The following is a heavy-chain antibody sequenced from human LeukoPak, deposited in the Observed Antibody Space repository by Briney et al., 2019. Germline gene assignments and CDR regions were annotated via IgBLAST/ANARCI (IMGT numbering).Heavy chain of an antibody. Sequence: SVKVSCKASGGTFSSYAISWVRQAPGHGLEWMGGIIPIFGTANYAQKFQGRVTITADESTSTAYMELSSLRSEDTAVDYCARGAAAGKGPLAHYYYGMDVWGQGTTVTVSS. CDR2: IIPIFGTA. V-gene: IGHV1-69*01. CDR3: ARGAAAGKGPLAHYYYGMDV. D-gene: IGHD6-13*01. CDR1: GGTFSSYA. J-gene: IGHJ6*02.